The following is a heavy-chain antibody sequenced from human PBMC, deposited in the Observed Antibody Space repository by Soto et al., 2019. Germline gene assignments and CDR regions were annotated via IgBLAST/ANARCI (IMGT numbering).Heavy chain of an antibody. D-gene: IGHD2-2*01. CDR1: GYTFTSYA. Sequence: QVQLVQSGAEVKKPGASVKVSCKASGYTFTSYAMHWVRQAPGQRLEWMGWINAGNGNTKYSQKFQGRVTITRDTSARTAYMELSSLRSESTAVSYCASVLPEYQLLWEAGFDPWGQGTMVTVSS. CDR3: ASVLPEYQLLWEAGFDP. J-gene: IGHJ5*02. V-gene: IGHV1-3*01. CDR2: INAGNGNT.